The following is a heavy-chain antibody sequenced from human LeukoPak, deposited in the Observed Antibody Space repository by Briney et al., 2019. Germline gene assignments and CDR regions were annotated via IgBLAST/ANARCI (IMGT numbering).Heavy chain of an antibody. J-gene: IGHJ3*02. CDR2: INHSGST. D-gene: IGHD1-1*01. Sequence: ASETLSLTCAVYGGSFSGYYWSWIRQPPGKGLEWIGEINHSGSTNYNPSLKSRVTISVDTSKNQFSLKLSSVTVADTAVYYCARGHSWNDRAFDIWGQGTMVTVSS. V-gene: IGHV4-34*01. CDR3: ARGHSWNDRAFDI. CDR1: GGSFSGYY.